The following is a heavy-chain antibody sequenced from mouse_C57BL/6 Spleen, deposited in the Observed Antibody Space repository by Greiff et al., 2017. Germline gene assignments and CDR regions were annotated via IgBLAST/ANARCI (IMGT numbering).Heavy chain of an antibody. Sequence: DVKLQESGAELVRPGASVKLSCTASGFNIKDDYMHWVKQRPEQGLEWIGWIDPENGDTEYASKFQGKATITADTSSNTAYLQLSSLTSEDTAVYYCTDYGSSSGYAMDYWGQGTSVTVSS. CDR1: GFNIKDDY. D-gene: IGHD1-1*01. V-gene: IGHV14-4*01. CDR3: TDYGSSSGYAMDY. CDR2: IDPENGDT. J-gene: IGHJ4*01.